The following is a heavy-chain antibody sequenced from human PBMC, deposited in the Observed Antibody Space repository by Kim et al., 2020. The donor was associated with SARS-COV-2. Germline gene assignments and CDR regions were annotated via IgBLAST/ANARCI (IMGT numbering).Heavy chain of an antibody. CDR2: T. Sequence: TQYADAGQGQFPTARDNSKNTRYLQMNSLGAEDTAVYYCATDYRGVPDYWGQGTLVTVSS. J-gene: IGHJ4*02. V-gene: IGHV3-23*01. CDR3: ATDYRGVPDY. D-gene: IGHD3-10*01.